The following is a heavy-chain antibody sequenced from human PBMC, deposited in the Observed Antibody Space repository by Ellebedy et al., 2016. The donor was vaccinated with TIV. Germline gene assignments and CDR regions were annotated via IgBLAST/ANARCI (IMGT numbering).Heavy chain of an antibody. Sequence: SETLSLTCTASGGSISPYYWSWIRQPPGKGLEWIGYIHYSGSATYDPSLTSRVTISLDTSNNQLSLRLTSVTAADTAIYYCARAGDSGDFLDFWGQGALVTVSS. J-gene: IGHJ4*02. CDR1: GGSISPYY. D-gene: IGHD4-17*01. CDR3: ARAGDSGDFLDF. CDR2: IHYSGSA. V-gene: IGHV4-59*01.